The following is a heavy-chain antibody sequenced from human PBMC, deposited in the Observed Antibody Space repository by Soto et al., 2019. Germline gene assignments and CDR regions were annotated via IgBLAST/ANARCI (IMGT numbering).Heavy chain of an antibody. D-gene: IGHD3-10*01. CDR3: SYGSSFDY. V-gene: IGHV4-61*08. CDR2: ISHSGRT. Sequence: SETLSLTCTVSGASLRSGAYYWSWIRQPPGKGLEWIGYISHSGRTNYDPSLKSRLTMSVDTSQNQFSLQLNSVTAAEPAVYYCSYGSSFDYWGQGTLVTVSS. J-gene: IGHJ4*02. CDR1: GASLRSGAYY.